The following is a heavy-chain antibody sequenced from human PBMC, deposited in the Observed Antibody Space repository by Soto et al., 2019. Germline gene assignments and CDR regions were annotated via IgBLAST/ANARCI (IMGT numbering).Heavy chain of an antibody. Sequence: SETLSLTCAVYGGSFSGYYWSWIRQPPGKGPGWIGEINHSGSTNYNPSLKSRVTISVDTSKNQFSLKLSSVTAADTAVYYCARGLRYYGSGSYYHYYYYYGMDVWGQGTTVTVSS. D-gene: IGHD3-10*01. CDR1: GGSFSGYY. V-gene: IGHV4-34*01. J-gene: IGHJ6*02. CDR2: INHSGST. CDR3: ARGLRYYGSGSYYHYYYYYGMDV.